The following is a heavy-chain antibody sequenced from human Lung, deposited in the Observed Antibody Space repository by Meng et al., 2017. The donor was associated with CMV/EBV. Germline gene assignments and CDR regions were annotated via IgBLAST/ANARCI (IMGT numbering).Heavy chain of an antibody. Sequence: GXXLVXPTETLTLTCNVSGFSLNNGRMRVSWIRQPPGKALEWLAHIFSNDEKSYSTSLKSRLTISKDSSRSQVVLTMTNMDPVDTGTYDCARMATYYYYGLDVWGQGXTVTVSS. CDR3: ARMATYYYYGLDV. J-gene: IGHJ6*02. V-gene: IGHV2-26*01. CDR1: GFSLNNGRMR. CDR2: IFSNDEK.